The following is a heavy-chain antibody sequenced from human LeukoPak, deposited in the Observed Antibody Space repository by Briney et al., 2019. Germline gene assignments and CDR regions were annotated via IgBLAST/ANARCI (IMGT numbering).Heavy chain of an antibody. J-gene: IGHJ4*02. D-gene: IGHD3-10*01. CDR2: ISGSGLTT. Sequence: PGGSLRLSCAGSGFTFSSYAMTWVRQAPGKGLDWVSGISGSGLTTNYADSVKGRFTIFRDNSKNTLFLEMSSLRADDTAVYYCAKDSSYGSGNYYNDHWGQGTLVTVSS. V-gene: IGHV3-23*01. CDR3: AKDSSYGSGNYYNDH. CDR1: GFTFSSYA.